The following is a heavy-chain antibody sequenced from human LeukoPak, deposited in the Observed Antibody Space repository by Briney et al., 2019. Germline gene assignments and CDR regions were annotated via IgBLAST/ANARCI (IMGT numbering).Heavy chain of an antibody. Sequence: SQTLSLTCTVSGGSISSGSYYWGWIRQPPGKGLEWIGSIYHSGSTYYNPSLKSRVTISVDTSKNQFSLKLSSVTAADTAVYYCASLLGASLDYWGQGTLVTVSS. D-gene: IGHD1-26*01. CDR3: ASLLGASLDY. CDR2: IYHSGST. V-gene: IGHV4-39*07. CDR1: GGSISSGSYY. J-gene: IGHJ4*02.